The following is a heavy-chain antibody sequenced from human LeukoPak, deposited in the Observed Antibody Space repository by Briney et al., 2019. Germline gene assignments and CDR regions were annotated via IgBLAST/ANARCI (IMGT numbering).Heavy chain of an antibody. V-gene: IGHV3-7*01. CDR2: IKQDGSEK. CDR3: ARDLFYGSGSQFDP. D-gene: IGHD3-10*01. Sequence: GGSLRLSCAASGFTFSSYWMSWVRQAPGKGLEWVAKIKQDGSEKYYVDSVKGRFTISRDNAKNSLYLQMNSLRGEDTAVYYCARDLFYGSGSQFDPRGQGTLVTVSS. CDR1: GFTFSSYW. J-gene: IGHJ5*02.